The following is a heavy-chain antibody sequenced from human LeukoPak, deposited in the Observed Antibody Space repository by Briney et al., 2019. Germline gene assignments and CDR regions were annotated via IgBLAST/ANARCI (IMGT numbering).Heavy chain of an antibody. CDR3: ASGLELDY. J-gene: IGHJ4*02. Sequence: PGKSLRLSCAASGFTFSSYAMHWVRQAPGKGLEWVIVLSYDGTNEYSADSVKGRFTISRDNAKNSLYLQMNSLRAEDTAVYYCASGLELDYWGQGTLVTVSS. V-gene: IGHV3-30*03. CDR1: GFTFSSYA. CDR2: LSYDGTNE.